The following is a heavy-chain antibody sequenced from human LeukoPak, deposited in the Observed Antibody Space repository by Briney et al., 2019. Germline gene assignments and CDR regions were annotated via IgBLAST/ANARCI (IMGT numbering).Heavy chain of an antibody. V-gene: IGHV4-34*01. D-gene: IGHD2-21*02. CDR3: ARRLAYCGGDCYSFDY. Sequence: PSETLSLTCAVYGGSFSGYYWSWIRQPPGKGLEWIGEINHSGSTNYNPSLKSRVTISVDTSKNQFSLKLSSVTAADTAVYYCARRLAYCGGDCYSFDYWGQGTLVTVSP. J-gene: IGHJ4*02. CDR2: INHSGST. CDR1: GGSFSGYY.